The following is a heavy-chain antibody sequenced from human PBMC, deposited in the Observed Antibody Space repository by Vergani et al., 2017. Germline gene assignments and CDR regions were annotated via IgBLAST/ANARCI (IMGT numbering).Heavy chain of an antibody. CDR2: IKQDGSEK. D-gene: IGHD6-13*01. J-gene: IGHJ4*02. CDR1: GFTFSSYW. V-gene: IGHV3-7*01. CDR3: ARDSAAAGPDFDY. Sequence: EVQLVESGGGLVQPGGSLRLSCAASGFTFSSYWMSWVRQAPGKGLEWVANIKQDGSEKYYVDSVKGRFTISRDNAKNSLYLQMNSLRAEDTAVYYCARDSAAAGPDFDYWSQGTLVTVSS.